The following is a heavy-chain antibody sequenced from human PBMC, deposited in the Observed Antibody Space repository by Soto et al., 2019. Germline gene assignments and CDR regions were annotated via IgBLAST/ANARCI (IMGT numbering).Heavy chain of an antibody. CDR2: IIPIFGTA. J-gene: IGHJ6*02. CDR1: GGTFSSYA. V-gene: IGHV1-69*13. Sequence: SVKVSCKASGGTFSSYAISWVRQAPGQGLEWMGGIIPIFGTANYAQKFHGRVTITADESTSTAYMELSSLGSEDTAVYYCAREALTGHCSAQRYDYYGMDDWGQGSTVTVSS. CDR3: AREALTGHCSAQRYDYYGMDD. D-gene: IGHD1-20*01.